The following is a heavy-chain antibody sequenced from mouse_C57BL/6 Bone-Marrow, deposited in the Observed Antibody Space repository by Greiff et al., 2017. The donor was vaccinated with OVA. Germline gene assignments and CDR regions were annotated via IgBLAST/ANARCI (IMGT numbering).Heavy chain of an antibody. CDR3: ARGGAMDY. V-gene: IGHV1-82*01. CDR2: IYPGDGDT. CDR1: GYAFSSSW. J-gene: IGHJ4*01. Sequence: QVQLQQSGPELVKPGASVKISCKASGYAFSSSWMNWVKQRPGKGLEWIGRIYPGDGDTNYNGKFKGKATLTADKSSRTAYMQLSSLTSEDSAVYFCARGGAMDYWGQGTSVTVSS.